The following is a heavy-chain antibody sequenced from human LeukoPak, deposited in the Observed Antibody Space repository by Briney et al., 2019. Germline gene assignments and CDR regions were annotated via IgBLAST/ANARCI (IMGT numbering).Heavy chain of an antibody. J-gene: IGHJ4*02. Sequence: PGGSLRLSCAASGFTFSNAWMSWVRQAPGKGLEWVGRINSKTDGGTTDYAAPVKGRFTISRDDSKNTLYLQMNSLKTEDTAVYYCTTDAGVLLWFGELFPADYWGQGTLVTVSS. D-gene: IGHD3-10*01. V-gene: IGHV3-15*01. CDR2: INSKTDGGTT. CDR1: GFTFSNAW. CDR3: TTDAGVLLWFGELFPADY.